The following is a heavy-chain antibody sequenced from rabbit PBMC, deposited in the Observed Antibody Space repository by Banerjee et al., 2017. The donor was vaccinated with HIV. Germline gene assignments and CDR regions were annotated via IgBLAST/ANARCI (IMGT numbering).Heavy chain of an antibody. CDR3: ARDTGSSFSSYGMDL. CDR2: IDPVFGIT. Sequence: QLEESAGGLVQPGGSLTLTCTASGFSISSYYMNWVRQAPGKGLEWIGYIDPVFGITYYANWVNGRFSISRENAQNTVFLQMTSLTAADTATYFCARDTGSSFSSYGMDLWGQGTLVTVS. V-gene: IGHV1S7*01. J-gene: IGHJ3*01. CDR1: GFSISSYY. D-gene: IGHD8-1*01.